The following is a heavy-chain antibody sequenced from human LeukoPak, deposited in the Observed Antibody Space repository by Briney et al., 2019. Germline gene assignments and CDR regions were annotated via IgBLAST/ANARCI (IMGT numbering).Heavy chain of an antibody. V-gene: IGHV4-61*02. CDR1: GGSISSGSYY. J-gene: IGHJ4*02. Sequence: SETLSLTCTVSGGSISSGSYYWSWIRQPAGKGLEWIGRIYTSGSTNYNPSLKSRVTISVDTSKNQFSLKLSSVTAADTAVYYCARDGGYYGGNPAFDYWGQGTLVTVSS. CDR2: IYTSGST. CDR3: ARDGGYYGGNPAFDY. D-gene: IGHD4-23*01.